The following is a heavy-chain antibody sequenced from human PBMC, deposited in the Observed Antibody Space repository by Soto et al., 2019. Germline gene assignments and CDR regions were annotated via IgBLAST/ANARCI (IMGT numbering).Heavy chain of an antibody. Sequence: QVQLVQSGAEVKKPGASVKVSCKASGYTFTDYYIHWVRQAPGQGLQWLGWINPTNSGTRYARSFQGRVTVTRDPSISTAYMELSSLRSDDTAVYYCARGITSRLVFYSYYMDVWGFGTTITVSS. CDR2: INPTNSGT. CDR1: GYTFTDYY. CDR3: ARGITSRLVFYSYYMDV. J-gene: IGHJ6*03. V-gene: IGHV1-2*02.